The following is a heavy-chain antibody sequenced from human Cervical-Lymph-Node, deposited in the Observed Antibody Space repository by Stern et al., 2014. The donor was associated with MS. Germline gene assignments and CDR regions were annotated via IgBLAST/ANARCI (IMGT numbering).Heavy chain of an antibody. CDR3: ARVSGASTEDY. D-gene: IGHD4-17*01. V-gene: IGHV7-4-1*02. J-gene: IGHJ4*02. CDR2: INTNTGKP. CDR1: GYTFTNYP. Sequence: VQLVQSGSELKKPGASVKLSCKASGYTFTNYPMNWVRQAPGQGLEWMGWINTNTGKPTYAQGFTGSFDFSLDTSVSTAYLQISGLKSEDTAVYFCARVSGASTEDYWGQGTLVSVSS.